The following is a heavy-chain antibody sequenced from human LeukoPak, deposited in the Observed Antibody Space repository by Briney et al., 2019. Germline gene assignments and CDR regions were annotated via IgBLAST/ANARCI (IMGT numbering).Heavy chain of an antibody. Sequence: AASVKVSCKASGYTFTSYYMHWVRQAPGQGLEWMGIINPSGGSTSYAQKFQGRVTMTRDTSTSTVYMELSSLRSDDTAVYYCARDKYYYDSSGYPDYWGQGTLVTVSS. D-gene: IGHD3-22*01. CDR2: INPSGGST. V-gene: IGHV1-46*01. J-gene: IGHJ4*02. CDR3: ARDKYYYDSSGYPDY. CDR1: GYTFTSYY.